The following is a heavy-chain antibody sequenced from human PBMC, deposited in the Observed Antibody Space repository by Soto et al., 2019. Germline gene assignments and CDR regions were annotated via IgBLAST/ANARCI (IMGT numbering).Heavy chain of an antibody. CDR2: ISGSGGST. CDR1: GFTFSSYA. CDR3: ANWSPLYYYGSGSYPHPSYYMDV. Sequence: GGSLRLSCAASGFTFSSYAMSWVRQAPGKGLEWVSAISGSGGSTYYADSVKGRFTISRDNSKNTLYLQMNSLRAEDTAVYYCANWSPLYYYGSGSYPHPSYYMDVWGKGTTVTVSS. V-gene: IGHV3-23*01. D-gene: IGHD3-10*01. J-gene: IGHJ6*03.